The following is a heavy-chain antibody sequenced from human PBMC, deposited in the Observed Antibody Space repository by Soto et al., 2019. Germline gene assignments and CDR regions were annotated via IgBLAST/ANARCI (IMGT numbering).Heavy chain of an antibody. J-gene: IGHJ5*02. CDR1: GFTFSSYG. Sequence: GGSLRLSCAASGFTFSSYGMHWVRQAPGKGLEWVAVIWYDGSNKYYADSVKGRFPISRDNSKNTLYLQMNSLRAEDTAVYYCARDAGYYDFWSSQYNWFDPWGQGTLVTVSS. D-gene: IGHD3-3*01. CDR2: IWYDGSNK. CDR3: ARDAGYYDFWSSQYNWFDP. V-gene: IGHV3-33*01.